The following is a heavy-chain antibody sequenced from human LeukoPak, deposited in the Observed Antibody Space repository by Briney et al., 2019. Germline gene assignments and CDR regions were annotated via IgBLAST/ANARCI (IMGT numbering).Heavy chain of an antibody. Sequence: SVKVSCKASGGTFSSYAISWVRQAPGQGLEWMGRIIPIFGTANYAQKFQGRVTITTDESTSTAYMELSSLRSEDTAMYYCARGGYCSSTSCYTKPLDYWGQGTLVTVSS. CDR3: ARGGYCSSTSCYTKPLDY. CDR2: IIPIFGTA. CDR1: GGTFSSYA. V-gene: IGHV1-69*05. D-gene: IGHD2-2*02. J-gene: IGHJ4*02.